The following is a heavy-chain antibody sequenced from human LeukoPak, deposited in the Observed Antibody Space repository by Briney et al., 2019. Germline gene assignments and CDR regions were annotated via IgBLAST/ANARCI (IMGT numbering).Heavy chain of an antibody. CDR1: GGSISSYY. CDR2: IYTSGST. V-gene: IGHV4-4*07. J-gene: IGHJ3*02. D-gene: IGHD4-23*01. CDR3: ARGGSGGTQRDAFDI. Sequence: SETLSLTCTVSGGSISSYYWSWIRQPAGKGLEWIGRIYTSGSTNYNPSLKSRVTMSVDTSKNQFSLKLSSVTAADTAVYYCARGGSGGTQRDAFDIWGQGTMVTVSP.